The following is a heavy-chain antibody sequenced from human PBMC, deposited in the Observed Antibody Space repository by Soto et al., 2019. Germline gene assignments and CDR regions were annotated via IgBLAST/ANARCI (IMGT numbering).Heavy chain of an antibody. V-gene: IGHV3-74*03. J-gene: IGHJ6*03. Sequence: PGGSLRLSCAASGFTFSNYWMYWVRQAPGKGLVWVSRINSDGTTTTYADSVKGRFTISRDNAKNTLYLQMNSLRAEDTAVYYCARGPHYYYYYMDVRGQGTTVTVSS. CDR2: INSDGTTT. CDR1: GFTFSNYW. CDR3: ARGPHYYYYYMDV.